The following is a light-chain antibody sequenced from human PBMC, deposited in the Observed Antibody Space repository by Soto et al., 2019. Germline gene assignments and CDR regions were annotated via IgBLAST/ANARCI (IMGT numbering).Light chain of an antibody. J-gene: IGKJ2*01. V-gene: IGKV1-5*03. CDR2: KAS. CDR1: QSISSW. CDR3: QQYNSYSRT. Sequence: DIHMTQSPSTLSASVGDRVTITCRASQSISSWLAWYQQKSGKAPKVLIYKASGLQSGVPSRCSGSGSGTEFILTIRSLQPDDVATYYCQQYNSYSRTFGQGTKLEIK.